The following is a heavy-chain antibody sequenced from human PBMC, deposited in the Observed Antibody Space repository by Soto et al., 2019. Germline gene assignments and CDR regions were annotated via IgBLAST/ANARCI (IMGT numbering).Heavy chain of an antibody. V-gene: IGHV3-48*03. CDR2: ISGSGHI. J-gene: IGHJ4*02. CDR3: AREELNCGGDCYSL. CDR1: GFAFSIYE. D-gene: IGHD2-21*02. Sequence: EVQLVESGGDLVQPGGSLRLSCAASGFAFSIYEMNWVRQAPGKGLEWISYISGSGHIYYSDSVRGRFTISRDSAKNSVYLQMSSLRAEDTAVYYCAREELNCGGDCYSLWGQGTLVTVSS.